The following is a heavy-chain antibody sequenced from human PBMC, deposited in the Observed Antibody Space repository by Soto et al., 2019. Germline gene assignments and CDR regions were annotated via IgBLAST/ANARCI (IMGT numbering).Heavy chain of an antibody. CDR1: GFTFSSYA. Sequence: GGSLRLSCAASGFTFSSYAMSWVRQAPGKGLEWVSAISGSGGSTYYADSVKGRFTISRDNSKNTLYLQMNSLRAEDTAVYYCAKDPIQYSSGWRYYFDYWGQGTLVTVSS. V-gene: IGHV3-23*01. J-gene: IGHJ4*02. CDR3: AKDPIQYSSGWRYYFDY. D-gene: IGHD6-19*01. CDR2: ISGSGGST.